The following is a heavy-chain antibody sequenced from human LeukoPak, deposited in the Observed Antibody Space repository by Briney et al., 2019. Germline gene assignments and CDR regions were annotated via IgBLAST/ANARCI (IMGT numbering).Heavy chain of an antibody. V-gene: IGHV1-18*01. CDR2: ISAYNGNT. CDR3: ARDVAYGVVPAAIPDY. CDR1: GYTFTSYG. D-gene: IGHD2-2*01. Sequence: GASVKVSCKASGYTFTSYGISWVRQAPGQGLEWMGWISAYNGNTNYAQKLQGRVTMTTDTSTSTAYMELRSLRSDDTAVYYCARDVAYGVVPAAIPDYWGQGTLVTVSS. J-gene: IGHJ4*02.